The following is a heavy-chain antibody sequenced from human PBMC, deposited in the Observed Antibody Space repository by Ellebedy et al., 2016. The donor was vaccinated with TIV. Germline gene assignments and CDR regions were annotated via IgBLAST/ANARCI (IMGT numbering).Heavy chain of an antibody. CDR3: ARAGRGSGWHYFDL. CDR1: GFTFSSYW. J-gene: IGHJ5*02. D-gene: IGHD6-19*01. Sequence: GESLKISCAASGFTFSSYWMYWVRQAPGKGLVWVSRMKGDGSSASYADSVKGRFTISSDNAKNTLYLQMNSLRAEDTAIYYCARAGRGSGWHYFDLWGQGTLVTVSS. CDR2: MKGDGSSA. V-gene: IGHV3-74*01.